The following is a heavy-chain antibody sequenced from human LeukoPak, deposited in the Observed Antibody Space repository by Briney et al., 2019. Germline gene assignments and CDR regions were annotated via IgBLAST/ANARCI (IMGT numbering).Heavy chain of an antibody. CDR2: IYSGGST. CDR3: ARDKGRITMFH. V-gene: IGHV3-53*01. Sequence: GGSLRLSCAASGFTFNTHWMTWVRQAPGKGLEWVSVIYSGGSTYYADSVKGRFTISRDNSKNTLYLQMNSLRAEDTAVYYCARDKGRITMFHWGQGTLVTVSS. CDR1: GFTFNTHW. J-gene: IGHJ4*02. D-gene: IGHD3-10*02.